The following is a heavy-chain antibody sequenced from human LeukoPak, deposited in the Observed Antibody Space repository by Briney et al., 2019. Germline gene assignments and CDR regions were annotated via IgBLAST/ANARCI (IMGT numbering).Heavy chain of an antibody. V-gene: IGHV3-21*01. Sequence: PGGSLTVTCAASGFTFSSYSMNWVRQAPGKGLEWVSSISRSSGYIYYADSMKGRLTIARDNAKNSLYLQMNSLRAEDTAVYYCARDGGYCSGGSCYSFDYWGQGTLVTVSS. CDR2: ISRSSGYI. CDR1: GFTFSSYS. D-gene: IGHD2-15*01. CDR3: ARDGGYCSGGSCYSFDY. J-gene: IGHJ4*02.